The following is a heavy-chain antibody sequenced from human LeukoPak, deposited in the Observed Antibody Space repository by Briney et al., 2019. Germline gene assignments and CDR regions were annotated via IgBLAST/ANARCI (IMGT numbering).Heavy chain of an antibody. Sequence: SETLSLTCTVSGGSISTNHWSWLRRPPGKGLEWIGHIFHSGSTTYNPSLKSRVTISIDTSKNQFSLKLTSVTAADTAISYCAKHVYPDGCPFDNWGQGTLVTVSS. V-gene: IGHV4-59*08. J-gene: IGHJ5*02. D-gene: IGHD3-10*01. CDR2: IFHSGST. CDR1: GGSISTNH. CDR3: AKHVYPDGCPFDN.